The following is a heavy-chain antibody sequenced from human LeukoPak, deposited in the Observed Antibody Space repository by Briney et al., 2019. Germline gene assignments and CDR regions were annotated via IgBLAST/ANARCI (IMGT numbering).Heavy chain of an antibody. Sequence: SETLSLTCTVSGGSISSSSYYWGWIRQPPGKGLEWIGSIYYSGSTYYNPSLKSRVTISIDTSKNQFSLKLSSVTAADTAVYYCATVAPDRDSSGYYHTPWGQGTLDTVSS. CDR2: IYYSGST. CDR1: GGSISSSSYY. D-gene: IGHD3-22*01. V-gene: IGHV4-39*07. CDR3: ATVAPDRDSSGYYHTP. J-gene: IGHJ4*02.